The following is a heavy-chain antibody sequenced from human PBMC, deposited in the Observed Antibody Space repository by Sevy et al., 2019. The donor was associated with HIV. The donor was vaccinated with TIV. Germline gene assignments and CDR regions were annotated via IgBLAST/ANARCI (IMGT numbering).Heavy chain of an antibody. CDR3: VKEGGGEGGDH. D-gene: IGHD2-21*01. J-gene: IGHJ4*02. Sequence: GGSLRLSCAASGFSYSSYGMHWVRQAPGKGLEWEAYIQYDGSNKDYADSVKGRFTISRDNSKNTLDLQMNSLRVEDTAVYYCVKEGGGEGGDHWGQGTLVTVSS. CDR2: IQYDGSNK. V-gene: IGHV3-30*02. CDR1: GFSYSSYG.